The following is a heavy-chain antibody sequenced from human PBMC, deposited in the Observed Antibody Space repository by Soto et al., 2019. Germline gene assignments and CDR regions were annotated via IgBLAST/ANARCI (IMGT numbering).Heavy chain of an antibody. CDR2: IIPILGIA. J-gene: IGHJ4*02. CDR3: ARGSGDVWFGEFLDY. V-gene: IGHV1-69*02. D-gene: IGHD3-10*01. CDR1: GGTFSSYT. Sequence: ASVKVSCKASGGTFSSYTISWVRQAPGQGLEWMGRIIPILGIANYAQKFQGRVTITADKSTSTAYMELSSLRSEDTAVYYCARGSGDVWFGEFLDYWGQGTLVTVSS.